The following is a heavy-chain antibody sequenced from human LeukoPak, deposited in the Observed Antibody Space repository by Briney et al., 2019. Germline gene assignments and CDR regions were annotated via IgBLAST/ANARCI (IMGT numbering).Heavy chain of an antibody. V-gene: IGHV1-2*02. CDR3: ARDLGRQVAAGGY. D-gene: IGHD6-13*01. J-gene: IGHJ4*02. CDR1: GYTFTGYY. CDR2: INPNSGGT. Sequence: GASVKVSCKASGYTFTGYYMHWVRQAPGQGLEWMGWINPNSGGTNYAQKFQGRVTMTRDTSISTAYMELSRLRSDDTAVYYCARDLGRQVAAGGYWGQGTLVTVSS.